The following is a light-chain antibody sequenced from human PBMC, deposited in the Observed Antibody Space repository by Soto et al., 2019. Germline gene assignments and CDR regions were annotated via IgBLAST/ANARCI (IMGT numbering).Light chain of an antibody. Sequence: IQLTQSPSFLSASVGDRVTITCRASQGISSYLAWYHQKPGKAPKLLIYDASTLQRGVPSRFSGSGSGTEFALTISSLQTEDFASYYCQQLDSYPITVGQGTRLDMK. CDR2: DAS. J-gene: IGKJ5*01. V-gene: IGKV1-9*01. CDR3: QQLDSYPIT. CDR1: QGISSY.